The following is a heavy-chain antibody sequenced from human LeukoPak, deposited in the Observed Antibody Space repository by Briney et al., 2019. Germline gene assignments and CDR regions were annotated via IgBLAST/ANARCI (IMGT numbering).Heavy chain of an antibody. CDR3: VRGSSSFYDSSGYSYYFDN. V-gene: IGHV3-30*04. D-gene: IGHD3-22*01. CDR2: ISYDGRTK. CDR1: GFTFNSYA. J-gene: IGHJ4*02. Sequence: GGSVRLSCAASGFTFNSYAIHWVRQAPGKGLEGVTIISYDGRTKYYADCVKGRFIISRDNSKNTLYLQMDSLRPEDTAVYYCVRGSSSFYDSSGYSYYFDNGGQGTLVTVSS.